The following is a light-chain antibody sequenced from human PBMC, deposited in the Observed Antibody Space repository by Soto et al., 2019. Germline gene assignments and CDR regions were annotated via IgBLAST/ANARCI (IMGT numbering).Light chain of an antibody. Sequence: QFGMPHPASVCWAPGHAITISCSGTSSNIGGYNIVSWYQQHPGKAPKVIIYEGVKRPSGVSDRFSGSTSGVTASLTISGLQAEDEAEYYCCSYVGATTYVFGSGTRSPS. CDR1: SSNIGGYNI. CDR3: CSYVGATTYV. J-gene: IGLJ1*01. V-gene: IGLV2-23*01. CDR2: EGV.